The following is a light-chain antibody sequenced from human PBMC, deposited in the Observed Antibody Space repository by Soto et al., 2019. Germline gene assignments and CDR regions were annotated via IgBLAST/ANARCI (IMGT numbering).Light chain of an antibody. CDR3: QQRSNWPPWT. V-gene: IGKV3-11*01. CDR2: DAS. Sequence: DIVLTQSPATLSLSPGGRATLSCRASQSVSSYFAWYQQKPGQAPRLLIYDASNRATGIPARFSGSGSGTDFTLTISSLEPEDFAVYYCQQRSNWPPWTFGQGTKVDIK. CDR1: QSVSSY. J-gene: IGKJ1*01.